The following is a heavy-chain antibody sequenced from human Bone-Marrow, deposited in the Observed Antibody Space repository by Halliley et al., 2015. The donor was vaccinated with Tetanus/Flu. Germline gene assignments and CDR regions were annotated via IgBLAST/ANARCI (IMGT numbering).Heavy chain of an antibody. Sequence: SLRLSCAASGLTFSDYYMTWIRQAPGKGLEWISYLSSGGTIYHADSVKGRFTISRDNAKNSVFLQMNSLRGEDTAIYYCATRGPGTKSGIHYHGLDLWGQGTTVTVSS. CDR3: ATRGPGTKSGIHYHGLDL. V-gene: IGHV3-11*01. D-gene: IGHD3-10*01. CDR1: GLTFSDYY. J-gene: IGHJ6*02. CDR2: LSSGGTI.